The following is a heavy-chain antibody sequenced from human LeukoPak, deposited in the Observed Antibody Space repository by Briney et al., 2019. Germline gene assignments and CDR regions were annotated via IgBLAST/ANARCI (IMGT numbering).Heavy chain of an antibody. CDR3: AKYYDSSAYYKYYFDY. CDR1: GLTVSSSY. Sequence: PGGSLRLSCAASGLTVSSSYMSWVRQAPGKGLEWVSIIYNDGSTYYADSMKGRFTISRDNSKNTLYLQMNSLRAEDTSVYYCAKYYDSSAYYKYYFDYWGQGTLVTVSS. D-gene: IGHD3-22*01. V-gene: IGHV3-53*01. CDR2: IYNDGST. J-gene: IGHJ4*02.